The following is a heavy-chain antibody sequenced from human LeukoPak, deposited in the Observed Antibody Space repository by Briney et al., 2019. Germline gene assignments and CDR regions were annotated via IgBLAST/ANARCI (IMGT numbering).Heavy chain of an antibody. Sequence: SETLSLTCAVYGGSFSGSYWSWLRRPPGKGLEWIGEINHSGSTNYNPSLKSRVTISLDTSKNQSSLKLRSVTATDTAVYYCARGRTGYQLLPTKKQYDYYYMDVWGKGTTVTVSS. CDR3: ARGRTGYQLLPTKKQYDYYYMDV. CDR2: INHSGST. J-gene: IGHJ6*03. CDR1: GGSFSGSY. V-gene: IGHV4-34*01. D-gene: IGHD2-2*01.